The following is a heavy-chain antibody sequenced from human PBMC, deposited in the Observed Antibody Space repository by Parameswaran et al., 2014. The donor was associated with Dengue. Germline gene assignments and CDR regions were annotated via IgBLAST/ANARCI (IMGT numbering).Heavy chain of an antibody. J-gene: IGHJ4*02. Sequence: WVRQAPGQGLEWMGWISAYNGNTNYAQKLQGRVTMTTDTSTSTAYMELRSLRSDDTAVYYCARDLGYDSSGYDYWAREPGHRLL. CDR2: ISAYNGNT. V-gene: IGHV1-18*01. D-gene: IGHD3-22*01. CDR3: ARDLGYDSSGYDY.